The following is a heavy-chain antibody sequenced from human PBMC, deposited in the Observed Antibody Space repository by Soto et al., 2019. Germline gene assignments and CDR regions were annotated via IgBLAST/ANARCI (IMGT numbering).Heavy chain of an antibody. CDR3: AKKDDYGGNYYYYGMDV. CDR1: GFTFSSYG. CDR2: ISYDGSNK. V-gene: IGHV3-30*18. J-gene: IGHJ6*02. D-gene: IGHD4-17*01. Sequence: GGSLRLSCAASGFTFSSYGMHWVRQAPGKGLEWVAVISYDGSNKYYADSVKGRFTISRDNSKNTLYLQMNSLRAEDTAVYYCAKKDDYGGNYYYYGMDVWGQGTTVTVSS.